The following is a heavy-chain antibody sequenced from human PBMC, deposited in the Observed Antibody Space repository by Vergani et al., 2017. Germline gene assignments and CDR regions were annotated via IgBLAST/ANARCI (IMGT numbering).Heavy chain of an antibody. V-gene: IGHV4-59*01. CDR2: IYYSGST. Sequence: QVQLQESGPGLVKPSETLSLTCTVSGGSISSYYWSWIRQPPGKGLEWIGYIYYSGSTNYNPSLKSRVTISVDTSKNQFSLNLSSVTAAETAVYYCARNPYCGGDCYSDAFDIWGQGTMVTVSS. J-gene: IGHJ3*02. D-gene: IGHD2-21*02. CDR3: ARNPYCGGDCYSDAFDI. CDR1: GGSISSYY.